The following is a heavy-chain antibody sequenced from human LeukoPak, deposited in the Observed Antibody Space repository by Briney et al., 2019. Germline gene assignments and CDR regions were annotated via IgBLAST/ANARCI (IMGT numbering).Heavy chain of an antibody. Sequence: PSETLSLTCTVSGGSISSSSYYWGWIRQPPGKGLEWIGSIYYSGSTYYNPSLKSRVTISVGTSKNQFSLKLSSVTAADTAVYYCARQGHYYDSSGYYEDYWGQGTLVTVSS. CDR3: ARQGHYYDSSGYYEDY. CDR1: GGSISSSSYY. CDR2: IYYSGST. V-gene: IGHV4-39*01. J-gene: IGHJ4*02. D-gene: IGHD3-22*01.